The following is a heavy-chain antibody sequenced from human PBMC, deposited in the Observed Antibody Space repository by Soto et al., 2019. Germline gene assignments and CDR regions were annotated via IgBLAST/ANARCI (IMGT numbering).Heavy chain of an antibody. V-gene: IGHV3-30*18. CDR3: AKDALFPAGEIFYGMDV. J-gene: IGHJ6*02. CDR2: ISYDGSNK. D-gene: IGHD3-10*01. Sequence: QVQLVESGGGVGQPGRSLRLSCAASGFTFSSYGMHWVRQAPGKGLEWVAVISYDGSNKYYADSVKGRFTIYRDNSKNTLYLQMNSQRAEDTAVYYCAKDALFPAGEIFYGMDVWGQGTTVTVSS. CDR1: GFTFSSYG.